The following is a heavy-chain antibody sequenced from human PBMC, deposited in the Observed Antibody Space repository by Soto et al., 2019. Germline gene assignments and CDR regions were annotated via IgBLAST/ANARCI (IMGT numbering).Heavy chain of an antibody. J-gene: IGHJ6*02. CDR1: GFTFSRYG. Sequence: PGGSLRLSCAASGFTFSRYGMHWVRQAPGKGLEWVAVIWYDGSNKYYADSVKGRFTISRDNSKNTLYLQMNSLRAEDTAVYYCARDSGIAVAGKGYYYYGMDVWGQGTTVTVSS. CDR2: IWYDGSNK. CDR3: ARDSGIAVAGKGYYYYGMDV. V-gene: IGHV3-33*01. D-gene: IGHD6-19*01.